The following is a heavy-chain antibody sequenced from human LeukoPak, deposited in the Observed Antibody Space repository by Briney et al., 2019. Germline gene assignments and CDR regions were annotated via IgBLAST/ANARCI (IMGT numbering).Heavy chain of an antibody. CDR2: IWYDGSNK. D-gene: IGHD3-22*01. CDR1: GFTFSSYG. CDR3: AKDPRRPHYYYDSSGYPNYFDY. J-gene: IGHJ4*02. V-gene: IGHV3-33*06. Sequence: PGRSLRLSCAASGFTFSSYGMHWARQAPGKGLEWVAIIWYDGSNKYYADSVKGRFTISRDNSKNTLYLQMNSLRAEDTAVYYCAKDPRRPHYYYDSSGYPNYFDYWGQGTLVTVSS.